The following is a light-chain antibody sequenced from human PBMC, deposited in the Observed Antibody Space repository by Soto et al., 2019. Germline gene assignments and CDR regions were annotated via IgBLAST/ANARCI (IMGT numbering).Light chain of an antibody. J-gene: IGLJ3*02. CDR3: AAWDDSLNGWV. V-gene: IGLV2-14*01. CDR2: EVN. Sequence: QSVLTQPASLSGSPGQSITISCTGTSSDIGAYDYVSWFQQHPGKAPKLMISEVNNRPSGVSNRFSGSKSGNTAYLTISGLQSEDEADYYCAAWDDSLNGWVFGGGTKLTVL. CDR1: SSDIGAYDY.